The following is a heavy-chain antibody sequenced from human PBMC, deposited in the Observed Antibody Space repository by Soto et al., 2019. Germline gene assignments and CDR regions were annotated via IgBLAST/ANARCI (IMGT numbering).Heavy chain of an antibody. CDR3: ARGGYDYSNPFDY. V-gene: IGHV3-7*04. CDR1: GFTFNRYW. D-gene: IGHD4-4*01. J-gene: IGHJ4*02. CDR2: INQDGSEK. Sequence: EVQLVESGEGLVQPGGSLRLSCAASGFTFNRYWMNWVRQAPGRGLERMGNINQDGSEKHYVDSVKGRFTISRDNAKDSVYLQMNSLKAEDTAMYYCARGGYDYSNPFDYWGQGTLVTVSS.